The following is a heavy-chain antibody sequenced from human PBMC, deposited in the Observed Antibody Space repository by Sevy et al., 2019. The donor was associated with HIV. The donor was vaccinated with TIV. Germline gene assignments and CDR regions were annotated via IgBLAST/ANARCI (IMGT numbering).Heavy chain of an antibody. CDR1: GFTFSSYA. CDR2: ISGSGGST. D-gene: IGHD6-19*01. V-gene: IGHV3-23*01. CDR3: AKDPGIAVAGTRRFADY. J-gene: IGHJ4*02. Sequence: GGSLRLSCAASGFTFSSYAMSWVRQAPGKGLEWVSAISGSGGSTYYADSVKGRFTISRDNSKNTVYLQMNSLRAEDRAVYYCAKDPGIAVAGTRRFADYWDQGTLVTVSS.